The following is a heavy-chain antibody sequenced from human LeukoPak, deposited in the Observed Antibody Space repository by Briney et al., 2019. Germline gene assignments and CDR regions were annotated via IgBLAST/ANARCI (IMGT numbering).Heavy chain of an antibody. V-gene: IGHV4-4*07. CDR1: GASISSYY. Sequence: SETLSLTCTVSGASISSYYWSWIRQPPGKGMEWIGLIYAGGGTNYNPSLKGRGTMSVDTSKNQFSLRLTSMTAADTAVYFCARKAGGINYGFDYFDFWGQGILVTVSS. J-gene: IGHJ4*02. CDR2: IYAGGGT. D-gene: IGHD3-10*01. CDR3: ARKAGGINYGFDYFDF.